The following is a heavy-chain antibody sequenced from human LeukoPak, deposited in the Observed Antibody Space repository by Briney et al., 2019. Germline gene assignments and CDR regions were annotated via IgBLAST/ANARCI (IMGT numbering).Heavy chain of an antibody. CDR3: ANLPLYDFWSGSIEWRAFDI. V-gene: IGHV3-30*18. J-gene: IGHJ3*02. CDR2: ISYEGGNK. D-gene: IGHD3-3*01. Sequence: PGGSLRLSCAASGFIFSSYGMHGVRQAPGKGLGGVAVISYEGGNKYSADSVKGRFTISRDNAKNTLYLQMNSLRAEDTAVYYCANLPLYDFWSGSIEWRAFDIWGQGTMVTVSS. CDR1: GFIFSSYG.